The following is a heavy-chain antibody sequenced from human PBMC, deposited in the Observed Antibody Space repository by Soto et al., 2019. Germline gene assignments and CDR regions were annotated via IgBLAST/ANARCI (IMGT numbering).Heavy chain of an antibody. CDR1: GGSISSSSYY. D-gene: IGHD5-18*01. CDR3: ASNSILVDTAMEEVYYFDY. V-gene: IGHV4-39*01. J-gene: IGHJ4*02. Sequence: PSETLSLTCTVSGGSISSSSYYWGWIRQPPGKGLEWIGSIYYSGSTYYNPSLKSRVTISVDTSKNQFSLKLSSVTAADTAVYYCASNSILVDTAMEEVYYFDYWGQGTLVTVSS. CDR2: IYYSGST.